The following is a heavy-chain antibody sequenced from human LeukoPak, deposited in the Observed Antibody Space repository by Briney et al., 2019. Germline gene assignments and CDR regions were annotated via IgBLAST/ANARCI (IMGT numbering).Heavy chain of an antibody. D-gene: IGHD2-15*01. CDR3: ARGVVVVAGWFDP. CDR1: GGSFSGYY. CDR2: INHSGST. Sequence: SETLSLTCAVYGGSFSGYYWSWIRQPPGKGLEWIGEINHSGSTNYNPSLKSRVAISVDTSKNQFSLKLSSVTAADTAVYYCARGVVVVAGWFDPWGQGTLVTVSS. V-gene: IGHV4-34*01. J-gene: IGHJ5*02.